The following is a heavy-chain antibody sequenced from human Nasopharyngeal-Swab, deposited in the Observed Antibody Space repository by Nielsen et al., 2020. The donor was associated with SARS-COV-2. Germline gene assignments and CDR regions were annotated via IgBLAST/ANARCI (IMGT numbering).Heavy chain of an antibody. CDR1: GFTFSGSA. D-gene: IGHD6-19*01. CDR3: TRLSVAEH. V-gene: IGHV3-73*01. Sequence: GKSLKISCAASGFTFSGSAMHWVRQASGKGLEWVGRIRSKANSYATAYAASVKGRFTISRDDSKNTAYLQMNSLKTEDTAVYYCTRLSVAEHWGQGTLVTVSS. J-gene: IGHJ1*01. CDR2: IRSKANSYAT.